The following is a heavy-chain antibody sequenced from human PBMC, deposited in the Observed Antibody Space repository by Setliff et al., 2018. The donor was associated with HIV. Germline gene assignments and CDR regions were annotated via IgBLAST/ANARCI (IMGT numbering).Heavy chain of an antibody. CDR3: ARVKYNSSWLRPPHYFDN. J-gene: IGHJ4*02. V-gene: IGHV4-39*07. D-gene: IGHD6-13*01. Sequence: PSETLSLTCTVSGGSISSSSYYWGWIRQPPGKGLEWIVSLSYSGSTYYNPSLKSRVTISVDTSKNQFSLNLSSVPAADTAVYYCARVKYNSSWLRPPHYFDNWGQGALVTVSS. CDR1: GGSISSSSYY. CDR2: LSYSGST.